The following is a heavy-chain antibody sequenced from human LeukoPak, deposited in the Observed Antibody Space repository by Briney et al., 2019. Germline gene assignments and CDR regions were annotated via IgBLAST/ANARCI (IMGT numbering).Heavy chain of an antibody. CDR3: AGRFGETGGKIDY. CDR2: IYYSGST. V-gene: IGHV4-39*01. CDR1: GGSISSGGYY. D-gene: IGHD3-10*01. Sequence: SETLSLTCTVSGGSISSGGYYWSWIRQHPGKGLEWIGYIYYSGSTYYNPSLKSRVTISVDTSKNQFSLKLSSVTAADTAVYYCAGRFGETGGKIDYWGQGTLVTVSS. J-gene: IGHJ4*02.